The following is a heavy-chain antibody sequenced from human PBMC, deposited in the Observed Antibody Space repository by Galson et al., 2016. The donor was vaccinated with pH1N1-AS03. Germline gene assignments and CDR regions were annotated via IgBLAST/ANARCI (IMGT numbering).Heavy chain of an antibody. D-gene: IGHD1-26*01. CDR3: ARHASPTILSYHVDC. Sequence: QSGAEVKKPGESLKISCQASGYIFSNYWIAWVRQMPRKGLQWMGIIFPGDSDVRYNPSFQGQVTISADKSINTAYLQWSSLKASDTAIYYCARHASPTILSYHVDCWGRGTLVTVSS. V-gene: IGHV5-51*01. CDR1: GYIFSNYW. CDR2: IFPGDSDV. J-gene: IGHJ4*02.